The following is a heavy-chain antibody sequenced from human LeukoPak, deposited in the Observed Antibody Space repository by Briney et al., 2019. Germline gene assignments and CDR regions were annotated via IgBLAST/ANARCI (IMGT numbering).Heavy chain of an antibody. V-gene: IGHV3-21*01. J-gene: IGHJ4*02. CDR2: ISSSSSYI. Sequence: GGSLRLSCAASGFTFSSYSMNWVRQAPGKGLEWVSSISSSSSYIYYADSVKGRFTISRDNAKNSLYLQMNSLRAEDTAVYYCARDPGAPHQVVVTPRDCWGQGTLVTVSS. CDR1: GFTFSSYS. CDR3: ARDPGAPHQVVVTPRDC. D-gene: IGHD3-22*01.